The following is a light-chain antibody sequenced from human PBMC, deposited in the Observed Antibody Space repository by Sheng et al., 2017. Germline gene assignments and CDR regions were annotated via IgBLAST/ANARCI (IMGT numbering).Light chain of an antibody. J-gene: IGKJ1*01. CDR1: QDIDNK. CDR2: DTY. V-gene: IGKV1-16*01. CDR3: QQYNSYSPT. Sequence: DIQMTQSPSSLSASVGDRVTITCRGSQDIDNKLAWFQQKPGKAPKSLIYDTYTLQSGVPSRFSNSGSGTDFTLTISSLQPDDFATYYCQQYNSYSPTFGQGTKVEIK.